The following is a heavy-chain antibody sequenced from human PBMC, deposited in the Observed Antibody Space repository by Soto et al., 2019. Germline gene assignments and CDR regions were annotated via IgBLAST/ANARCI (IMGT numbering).Heavy chain of an antibody. J-gene: IGHJ4*02. CDR2: IYYSGST. D-gene: IGHD3-16*01. CDR3: ARSTFGVGGGDY. CDR1: VGSITSVGYS. Sequence: QLQLQEPGPGLVNPSQTLSLTGTVSVGSITSVGYSWSWIRRHPGKGLEWIGYIYYSGSTYYNPSLKSRVTISVDTSKNQFSLKLSSVTAADTAVYYCARSTFGVGGGDYWGQGTLVTVSS. V-gene: IGHV4-31*03.